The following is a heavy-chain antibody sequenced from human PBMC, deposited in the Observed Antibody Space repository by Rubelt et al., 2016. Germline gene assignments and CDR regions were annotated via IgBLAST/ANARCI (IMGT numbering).Heavy chain of an antibody. V-gene: IGHV1-3*01. CDR1: GYSFTTSS. CDR3: ATGYSSGWYVAY. Sequence: QVQLVQSGAEVKKPGASVKVSCKAAGYSFTTSSILWVRQAPGQRLAWMGWINAGNGNTKYSQKFQGRVTITSDTSASTAYMELSSLRSEDTAIYYWATGYSSGWYVAYWGQGTLVTVSS. CDR2: INAGNGNT. J-gene: IGHJ4*02. D-gene: IGHD6-19*01.